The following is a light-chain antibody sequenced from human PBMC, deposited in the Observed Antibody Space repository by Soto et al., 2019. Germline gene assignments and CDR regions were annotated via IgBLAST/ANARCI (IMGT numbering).Light chain of an antibody. V-gene: IGLV1-40*01. CDR1: SSNIGAGYD. CDR2: GNS. J-gene: IGLJ1*01. CDR3: QSYDSSLSEV. Sequence: QSVLTQPPSVSGAPGQRVTISCTGSSSNIGAGYDVHWYQQLPGTAPKLLIYGNSNGPSGVPDRFSGSKSGTSASLAITGLQAEDEADYYCQSYDSSLSEVFGTGTKLTVL.